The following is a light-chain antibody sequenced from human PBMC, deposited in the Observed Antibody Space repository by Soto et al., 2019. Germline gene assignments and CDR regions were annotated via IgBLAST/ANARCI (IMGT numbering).Light chain of an antibody. CDR3: QHYSTWLWT. CDR1: QSVDSK. V-gene: IGKV3-15*01. Sequence: EIVMTQYPATLSVSPGERATLSCRASQSVDSKLAWYQQKPGQGPRLLIYGASSRATGIPARFRGSGSGTEFTLTISSLQSEDCAVYYCQHYSTWLWTFGQGTKVEIK. CDR2: GAS. J-gene: IGKJ1*01.